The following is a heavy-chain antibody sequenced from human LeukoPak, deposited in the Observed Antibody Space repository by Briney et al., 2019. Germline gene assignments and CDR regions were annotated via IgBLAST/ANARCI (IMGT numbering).Heavy chain of an antibody. V-gene: IGHV3-23*01. CDR2: IGGGGTGT. J-gene: IGHJ4*02. CDR1: GFTFSSSA. D-gene: IGHD1-26*01. Sequence: PGGSLRLSCAASGFTFSSSAMTWVRQAPGKGLEWVSGIGGGGTGTHYADSVKGRFTVSRDNSRNTLYPQMNSLRAEDTALYYCAKELESWEIFEYWGQGTLVTVSS. CDR3: AKELESWEIFEY.